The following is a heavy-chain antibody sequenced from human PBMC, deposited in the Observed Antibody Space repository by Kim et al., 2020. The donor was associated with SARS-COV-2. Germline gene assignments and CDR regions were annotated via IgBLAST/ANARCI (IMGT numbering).Heavy chain of an antibody. CDR3: ARDTYGMDV. CDR1: GFTFSNYA. Sequence: GGSLRLSCAASGFTFSNYAMHWVRQAPGKGLEWVAVISYDGSNKYYVDSVKGRFTISRDNSKNTLYLQMNSLRAEDTAVYYCARDTYGMDVWGQGTTVNV. J-gene: IGHJ6*02. V-gene: IGHV3-30*04. CDR2: ISYDGSNK.